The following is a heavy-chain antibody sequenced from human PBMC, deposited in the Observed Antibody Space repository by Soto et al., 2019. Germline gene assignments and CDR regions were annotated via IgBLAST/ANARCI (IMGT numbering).Heavy chain of an antibody. J-gene: IGHJ4*02. CDR2: INHSGST. CDR1: GGSFSGYY. V-gene: IGHV4-34*01. CDR3: ARGPGAVRNAYLDY. Sequence: PSETLSLTCAVYGGSFSGYYWSWIRQPPGKGLEWIGEINHSGSTNYNPSLKSRVTISVDTSKNQFSLKLSSVTAADTAVYYCARGPGAVRNAYLDYWGQGTLVT. D-gene: IGHD2-8*01.